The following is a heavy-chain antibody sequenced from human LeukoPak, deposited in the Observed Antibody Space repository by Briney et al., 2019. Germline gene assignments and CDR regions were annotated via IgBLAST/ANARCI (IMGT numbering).Heavy chain of an antibody. D-gene: IGHD2-2*01. J-gene: IGHJ6*02. CDR3: ARVSQPAAYYYYYGMDV. CDR2: IKQDGSEK. V-gene: IGHV3-7*04. CDR1: GFTFSSYW. Sequence: PGGSLRLSCAASGFTFSSYWMSWVRQAPGKGLEWVANIKQDGSEKYYVDSVKGRFTISRDNAKNSLYLQMNSLTAADTAVYYCARVSQPAAYYYYYGMDVWGQGTTVTVSS.